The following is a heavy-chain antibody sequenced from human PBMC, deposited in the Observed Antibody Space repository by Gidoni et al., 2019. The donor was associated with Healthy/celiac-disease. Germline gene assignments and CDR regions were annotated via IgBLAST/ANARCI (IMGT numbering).Heavy chain of an antibody. Sequence: EVQLVESGGGLVKPGRSLRLSCTASGFTFGDYAMSWFRQAPGKGLEWVGFIRSKAYGGTTEYAASVKGRFTISRDDSKSIAYLQMNSLKTEDTAVYYCTRAVRYSYGPSYDAFDIWGQGTMVTVSS. CDR3: TRAVRYSYGPSYDAFDI. J-gene: IGHJ3*02. V-gene: IGHV3-49*05. CDR2: IRSKAYGGTT. CDR1: GFTFGDYA. D-gene: IGHD5-18*01.